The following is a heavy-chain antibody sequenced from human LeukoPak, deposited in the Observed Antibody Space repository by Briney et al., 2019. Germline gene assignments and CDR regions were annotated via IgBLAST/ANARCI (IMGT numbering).Heavy chain of an antibody. D-gene: IGHD3-9*01. CDR2: ISYDGSNK. CDR3: ARGDGSAYYDILTGFDY. J-gene: IGHJ4*02. Sequence: GRSLRLSCAASGFTFSSYAMYWVRQAQGKGLEWVAVISYDGSNKYYADSVKGRFTISRDNSKNTLYLQMNSLRAEDTAVYYCARGDGSAYYDILTGFDYWGQGTLVTVSS. CDR1: GFTFSSYA. V-gene: IGHV3-30-3*01.